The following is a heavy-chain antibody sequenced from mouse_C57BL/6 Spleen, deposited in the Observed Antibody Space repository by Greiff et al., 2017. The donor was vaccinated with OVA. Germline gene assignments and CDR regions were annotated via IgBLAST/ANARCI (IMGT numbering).Heavy chain of an antibody. J-gene: IGHJ2*01. CDR3: ARSDYSNSFDY. V-gene: IGHV1-69*01. Sequence: QVQLQQPGAELVMPGASVKLSCKASGYTFTSYWMHWVKQRPGHGLEWIGEIDPSDSYTNYNQKFKGKSTLTVDKSSSTAYMQLSSLTSEDSAVYYCARSDYSNSFDYWGQGTTLTVSS. CDR1: GYTFTSYW. D-gene: IGHD2-5*01. CDR2: IDPSDSYT.